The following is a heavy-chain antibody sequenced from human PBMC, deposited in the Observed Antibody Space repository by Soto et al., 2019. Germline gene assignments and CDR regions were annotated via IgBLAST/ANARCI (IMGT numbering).Heavy chain of an antibody. V-gene: IGHV1-18*04. CDR1: GFTFTSYG. CDR3: AAGYIYGVIDY. Sequence: QVQLVQSGAEVKKPGASVKVSCKASGFTFTSYGVSWVRQAPGQGLEWMGWISVYNGNTNHAQRFQDRVTMTTDTSTKKDYLAVRSLRSDDTAVYYCAAGYIYGVIDYWGQGTLVTVSS. CDR2: ISVYNGNT. D-gene: IGHD3-3*01. J-gene: IGHJ4*02.